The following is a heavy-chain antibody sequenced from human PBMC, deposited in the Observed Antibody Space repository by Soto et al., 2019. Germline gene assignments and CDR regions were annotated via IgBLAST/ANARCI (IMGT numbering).Heavy chain of an antibody. CDR3: VPRKGDPFT. V-gene: IGHV3-23*01. CDR1: GFTFSSYW. D-gene: IGHD3-16*01. Sequence: PGGSLRLSCAASGFTFSSYWMSWVRQAPGKGLEWVSSITHSGDNTYYADSVKGRFTISRDNSKNTLSLQMNSLRVEDSAVYYCVPRKGDPFTWGPGTLVTVSS. CDR2: ITHSGDNT. J-gene: IGHJ4*02.